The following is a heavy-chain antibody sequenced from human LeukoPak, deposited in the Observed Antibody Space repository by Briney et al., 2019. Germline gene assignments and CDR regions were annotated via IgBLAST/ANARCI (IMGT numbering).Heavy chain of an antibody. V-gene: IGHV3-9*01. CDR2: ISWNSGSI. CDR3: AKDSDIVVPAYYFDY. J-gene: IGHJ4*02. Sequence: GRSLRLSCAASGFTFDDYAMHWVRQAPGKGLEWVSGISWNSGSIGYADSVKGRFTISRDNSKNTLYLQMNSLRAEDTAVYYCAKDSDIVVPAYYFDYWGQGTLVAVSS. CDR1: GFTFDDYA. D-gene: IGHD2-15*01.